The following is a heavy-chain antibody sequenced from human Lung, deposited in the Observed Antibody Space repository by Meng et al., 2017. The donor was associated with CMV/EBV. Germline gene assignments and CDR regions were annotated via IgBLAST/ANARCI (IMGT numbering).Heavy chain of an antibody. CDR2: IKQDGSEK. V-gene: IGHV3-7*01. CDR3: AGEGVFGVVIAGYYGMDV. Sequence: SCAASGFTFSSYWMSWVRQAPGKGLEWVANIKQDGSEKYYVDSVKGRFTISRDNAKNSLYLQMNSLRAEDTAVYYCAGEGVFGVVIAGYYGMDVXGQGXTVTVSS. CDR1: GFTFSSYW. D-gene: IGHD3-3*01. J-gene: IGHJ6*02.